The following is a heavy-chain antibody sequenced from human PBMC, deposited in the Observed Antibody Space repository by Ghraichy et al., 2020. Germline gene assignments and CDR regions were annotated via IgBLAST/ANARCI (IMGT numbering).Heavy chain of an antibody. J-gene: IGHJ4*02. CDR3: ARLGGGRYYYDSSGYYYLGFFDY. V-gene: IGHV4-59*08. D-gene: IGHD3-22*01. Sequence: SETLSLTCTVSGGSISSYYWSWIRQPPGKGLEWIGYIYYSGSTNYNPSLKSRVTISVDTSKNQFSLKLSSVTAADTAVYYCARLGGGRYYYDSSGYYYLGFFDYWGQGTLVTVSS. CDR2: IYYSGST. CDR1: GGSISSYY.